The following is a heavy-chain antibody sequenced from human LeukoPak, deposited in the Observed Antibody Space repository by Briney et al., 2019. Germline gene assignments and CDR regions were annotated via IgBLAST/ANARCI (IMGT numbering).Heavy chain of an antibody. D-gene: IGHD3-22*01. CDR3: ARHFRHYYDSSGPKVLFDY. CDR1: GGSISSYY. CDR2: IYYSGST. V-gene: IGHV4-59*08. Sequence: PSETLSLTCTVSGGSISSYYWSWIRQPPGKGLEWIGYIYYSGSTNYNPSLKSRVTISVDTSKNQFSLKLSSVTAADTAVYYCARHFRHYYDSSGPKVLFDYWGQGTLVTVSS. J-gene: IGHJ4*02.